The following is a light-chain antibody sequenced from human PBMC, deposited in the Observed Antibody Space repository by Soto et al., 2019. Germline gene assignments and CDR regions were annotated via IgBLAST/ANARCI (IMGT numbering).Light chain of an antibody. J-gene: IGLJ1*01. Sequence: QSALTQPASVSGSPGQSITISCTGANSDIGDWNYVSWYQQSPGKAPKLIIYEVNYRPSGVSYRFSGSKSGNTASLTISGLQAADEADYYCASYLTTSPLEVFGTGTKVTVL. V-gene: IGLV2-14*01. CDR2: EVN. CDR1: NSDIGDWNY. CDR3: ASYLTTSPLEV.